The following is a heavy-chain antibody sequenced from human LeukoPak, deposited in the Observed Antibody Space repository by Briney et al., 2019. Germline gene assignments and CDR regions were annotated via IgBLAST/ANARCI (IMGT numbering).Heavy chain of an antibody. CDR1: GFSLSTSGLG. CDR2: IYWDDDK. V-gene: IGHV2-5*02. D-gene: IGHD1-26*01. CDR3: AHMGMRELEIGY. Sequence: SGPTLVRPTQTLTVTCRFSGFSLSTSGLGVGWIRPPPGKALEWLALIYWDDDKRYTPSLKSRLTITKDTSTNQVVLTTTNMDPVDTATYYCAHMGMRELEIGYWGQGTLVTVSS. J-gene: IGHJ4*02.